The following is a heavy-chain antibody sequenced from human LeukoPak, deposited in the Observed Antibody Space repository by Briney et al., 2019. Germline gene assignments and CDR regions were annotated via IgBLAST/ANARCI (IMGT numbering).Heavy chain of an antibody. J-gene: IGHJ4*02. Sequence: ASVKVSCKASGYTFTSYYMHWVRQAPGQGLEWMGWISVYNGNTDYAQKVQGRVTMTTDTSTSTAYMEVRSLRSDDTAVYYCVSMITFGGVSYWGQGTLVTVSS. CDR2: ISVYNGNT. D-gene: IGHD3-16*01. CDR1: GYTFTSYY. V-gene: IGHV1-18*04. CDR3: VSMITFGGVSY.